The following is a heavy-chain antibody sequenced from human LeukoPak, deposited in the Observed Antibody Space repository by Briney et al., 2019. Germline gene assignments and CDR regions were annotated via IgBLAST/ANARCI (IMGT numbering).Heavy chain of an antibody. CDR2: INTNTGNP. Sequence: GASVKVSCKASGYTFTSYAMNWVRQAPGQGLEWMGWINTNTGNPTYAQGFTGRFVFSLGTSVSTAYLQISSLKAEDTAVYYCARVWESIVVVPYGMDVWGQGTTVTVSS. V-gene: IGHV7-4-1*02. D-gene: IGHD2-2*01. J-gene: IGHJ6*02. CDR1: GYTFTSYA. CDR3: ARVWESIVVVPYGMDV.